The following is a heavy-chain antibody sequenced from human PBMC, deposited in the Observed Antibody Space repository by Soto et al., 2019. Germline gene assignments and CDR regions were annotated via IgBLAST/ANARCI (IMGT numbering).Heavy chain of an antibody. Sequence: GGSLRLSCAASGFTVSSNYMSWVRQAPGKGLEWVSVIYSGGSTYYAESVKGRFTITRHNSKNTLYLQMNSLRAEDTAVYYFSKDPLAVAGLDPMFDYWGQGTLVTVSS. CDR3: SKDPLAVAGLDPMFDY. V-gene: IGHV3-53*01. D-gene: IGHD6-19*01. J-gene: IGHJ4*02. CDR2: IYSGGST. CDR1: GFTVSSNY.